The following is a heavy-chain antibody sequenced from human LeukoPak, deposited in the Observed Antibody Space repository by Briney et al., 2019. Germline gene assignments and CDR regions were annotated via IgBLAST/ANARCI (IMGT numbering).Heavy chain of an antibody. CDR1: GYSFTTYW. Sequence: GAALQISWRGSGYSFTTYWIGWGRQMPGKGLEWMGIIYPGDSDTRYSPSVQGQVTMSADKSINTAYLQWSSLKASDTAMYYCARRQGCSSTSCPPDYWGQGALVTVSS. V-gene: IGHV5-51*01. D-gene: IGHD2-2*01. J-gene: IGHJ4*02. CDR2: IYPGDSDT. CDR3: ARRQGCSSTSCPPDY.